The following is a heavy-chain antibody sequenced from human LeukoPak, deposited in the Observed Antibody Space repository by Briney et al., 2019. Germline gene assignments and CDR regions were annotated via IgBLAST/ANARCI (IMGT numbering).Heavy chain of an antibody. CDR3: ARLGNRDGYNYFLDY. V-gene: IGHV4-59*08. J-gene: IGHJ4*02. CDR1: GGSLSSDY. D-gene: IGHD5-24*01. Sequence: SETLSLTCTVSGGSLSSDYWTWIRPPPGKSLQWIGYIYYSGSTNYNPSLKSRVTISVDTSKNQFSLKLSSVTATDTAVYYCARLGNRDGYNYFLDYWGQGILVTVSS. CDR2: IYYSGST.